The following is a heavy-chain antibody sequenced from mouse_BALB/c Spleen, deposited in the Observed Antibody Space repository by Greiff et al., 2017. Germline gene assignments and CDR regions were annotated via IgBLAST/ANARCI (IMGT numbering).Heavy chain of an antibody. CDR2: ISNGGGST. Sequence: EVHLVESGGGLVQPGGSLKLSCAASGFTFSSYTMSWVRQTPEKRLEWVAYISNGGGSTYYPDTVKGRFTISRDNAKNTLYLQMSSLKSEDTAMYYCARHHFAYWGQGTLVTVSA. V-gene: IGHV5-12-2*01. J-gene: IGHJ3*01. CDR1: GFTFSSYT. CDR3: ARHHFAY.